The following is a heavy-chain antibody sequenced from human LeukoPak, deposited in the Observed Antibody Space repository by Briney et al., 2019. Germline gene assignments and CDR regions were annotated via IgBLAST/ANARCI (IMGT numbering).Heavy chain of an antibody. J-gene: IGHJ4*02. CDR3: ARVTVGYFDY. Sequence: SETLPLTCTVSGYSISSGYYWGWIRQPPGKGLEWIGNMYHSGSTYYNPSLKSRVTISVDTSKNQFSLKLRSVTAADTAVYYCARVTVGYFDYWGQGTLVTVSS. CDR1: GYSISSGYY. CDR2: MYHSGST. D-gene: IGHD4-17*01. V-gene: IGHV4-38-2*02.